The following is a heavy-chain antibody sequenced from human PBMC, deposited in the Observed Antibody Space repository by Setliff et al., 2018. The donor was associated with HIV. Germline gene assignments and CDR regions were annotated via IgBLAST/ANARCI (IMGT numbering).Heavy chain of an antibody. CDR2: ISHTGNT. D-gene: IGHD5-12*01. V-gene: IGHV4-59*03. CDR1: GASISSYY. CDR3: AKSSPSIGYISDH. Sequence: SETLSLTCSVSGASISSYYWSWIRQPPGKGLEWIGYISHTGNTNYNPSLKSRVTISTDTSKNQFSLNVRSVTAADTAVYFCAKSSPSIGYISDHGGQGTLVTVSS. J-gene: IGHJ4*02.